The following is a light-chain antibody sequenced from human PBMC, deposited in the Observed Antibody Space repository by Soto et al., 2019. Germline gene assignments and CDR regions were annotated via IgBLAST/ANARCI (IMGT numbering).Light chain of an antibody. CDR3: AGWDDSLNGWV. V-gene: IGLV1-44*01. Sequence: QPVLTQPPSASGTPGQRVTISCSGSTSNIGGNSVNWYKQLPGTAPKVLMYSNNQRPSGVPDRFSGSKSGTSASLAISGLQSEDEADYYCAGWDDSLNGWVFGGGTKVTVL. CDR2: SNN. CDR1: TSNIGGNS. J-gene: IGLJ3*02.